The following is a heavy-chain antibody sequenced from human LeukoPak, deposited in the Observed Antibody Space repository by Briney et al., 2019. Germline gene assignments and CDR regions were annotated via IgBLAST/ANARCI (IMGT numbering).Heavy chain of an antibody. CDR2: IYYSGST. J-gene: IGHJ4*02. D-gene: IGHD2-15*01. Sequence: SETLSLTCTVSGGSISSSSYYWGWIRQPPGKGLEWIGSIYYSGSTYYNPSLESRVTISVDTSKNQFSLKLSSVTAADTAVYYCARDIRGGSLHGVYYFDYWGQGTLVTVSS. V-gene: IGHV4-39*07. CDR3: ARDIRGGSLHGVYYFDY. CDR1: GGSISSSSYY.